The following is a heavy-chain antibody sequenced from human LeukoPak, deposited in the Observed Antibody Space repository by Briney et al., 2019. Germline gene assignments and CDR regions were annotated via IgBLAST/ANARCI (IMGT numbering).Heavy chain of an antibody. Sequence: QPGPSLRLSCTASGFTFGDYAMSWVRQAPGKGLELVGFIRSKAYGGTTEYAASVKGRFTISRDDSKSIAYLQMNSLKTEDTAVYYCTRDSGYDGGYFDYWGQGTLVTVSS. J-gene: IGHJ4*02. CDR1: GFTFGDYA. CDR2: IRSKAYGGTT. CDR3: TRDSGYDGGYFDY. V-gene: IGHV3-49*04. D-gene: IGHD5-12*01.